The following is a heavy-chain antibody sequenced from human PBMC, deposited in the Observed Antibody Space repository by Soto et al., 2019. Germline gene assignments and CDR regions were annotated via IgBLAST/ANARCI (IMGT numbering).Heavy chain of an antibody. Sequence: SETLSLTCAVYGGSFSGYYWSWIRQPPGKGLEWIGEINHSGSTNYNPSLKSRVTISVDTSKNQFSLKLSSVTAADMAVYYCATLNSIAVACTVDYYYYYGMDVWGQGTTVTVSS. CDR2: INHSGST. CDR1: GGSFSGYY. D-gene: IGHD6-19*01. J-gene: IGHJ6*02. V-gene: IGHV4-34*01. CDR3: ATLNSIAVACTVDYYYYYGMDV.